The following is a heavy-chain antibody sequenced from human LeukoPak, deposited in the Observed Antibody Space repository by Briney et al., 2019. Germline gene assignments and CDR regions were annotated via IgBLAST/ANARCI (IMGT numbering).Heavy chain of an antibody. Sequence: GGSLRLSCGVSGITLSNYGMSWVRQAPGKGLEWVAGLSGSAGGTNYADSVKGRFTISRDNSKNALFLQMDRLRAEDTAVYFCAKRGVVVRVFLVGFHKEAYYFDSWGQGAQVTVSS. CDR3: AKRGVVVRVFLVGFHKEAYYFDS. CDR1: GITLSNYG. D-gene: IGHD3-16*02. J-gene: IGHJ4*02. CDR2: LSGSAGGT. V-gene: IGHV3-23*01.